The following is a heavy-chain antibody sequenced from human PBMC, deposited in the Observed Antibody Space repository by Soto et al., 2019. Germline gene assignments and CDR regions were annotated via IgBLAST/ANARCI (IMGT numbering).Heavy chain of an antibody. Sequence: QLQLQESGPGLVKPSETLSLTCTVSGGSISSSSYYWGWIRQPPGKGLEWIGSIYYSGSTYYNPSLKSRVTISVDTSKNQFSLKLSSVTAADTAVYYCARAPRDYVWGSYRSNYYYYGMDVWGQGTTVTVSS. D-gene: IGHD3-16*02. CDR1: GGSISSSSYY. V-gene: IGHV4-39*01. CDR2: IYYSGST. J-gene: IGHJ6*02. CDR3: ARAPRDYVWGSYRSNYYYYGMDV.